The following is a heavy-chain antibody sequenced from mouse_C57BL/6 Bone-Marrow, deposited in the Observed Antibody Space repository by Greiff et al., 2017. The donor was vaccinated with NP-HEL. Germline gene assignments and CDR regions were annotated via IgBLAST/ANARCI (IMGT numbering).Heavy chain of an antibody. D-gene: IGHD2-3*01. V-gene: IGHV5-4*01. CDR1: GFTFSSYA. CDR3: AREDDYGYFDV. J-gene: IGHJ1*03. CDR2: ISDGGSYT. Sequence: EVKLVESGGGLVKPGGSLKLSCAASGFTFSSYAMSWVRQTPEKRLEWVATISDGGSYTYYPDNVKGRFTISRDNAKNNLYLQMSHLKSEDTAMYYCAREDDYGYFDVWGTGSTVTVSS.